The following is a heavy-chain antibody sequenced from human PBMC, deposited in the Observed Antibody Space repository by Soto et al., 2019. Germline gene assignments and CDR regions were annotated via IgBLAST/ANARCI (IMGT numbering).Heavy chain of an antibody. Sequence: GESLKISCKGSGYSFTSYWIGWVRQIPGKGLEWMGIIYPGDSDTRYSPSFQGQVTISADKSISTAYLQWSSLKASDTAMYYCARHSMSSSSLYYYYYGMDVWGQGTTVTVPS. V-gene: IGHV5-51*01. D-gene: IGHD6-13*01. CDR2: IYPGDSDT. CDR1: GYSFTSYW. CDR3: ARHSMSSSSLYYYYYGMDV. J-gene: IGHJ6*02.